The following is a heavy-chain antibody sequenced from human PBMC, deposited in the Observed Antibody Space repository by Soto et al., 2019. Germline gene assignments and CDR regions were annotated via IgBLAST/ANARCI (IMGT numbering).Heavy chain of an antibody. J-gene: IGHJ4*02. Sequence: EVQLLESGGGLVQPGGSLRLSCAASGFTFSSYAMSWVRQAPGKGLEWVSAISGSGGSTYYADSVKGRFTISRDNSKNTLYLQMNSLRAEDTAVYYRAKEPTITIFGVVIPPFDYWGQGTLVTVSS. CDR2: ISGSGGST. CDR1: GFTFSSYA. CDR3: AKEPTITIFGVVIPPFDY. D-gene: IGHD3-3*01. V-gene: IGHV3-23*01.